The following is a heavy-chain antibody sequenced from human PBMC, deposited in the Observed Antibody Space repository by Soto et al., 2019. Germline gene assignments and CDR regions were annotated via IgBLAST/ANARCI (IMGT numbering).Heavy chain of an antibody. Sequence: VGSLRLSCAASGFTFSSYGMHWVRQAPGKGLERVAVISYDGSNKYYADSVKGRFTISRDNSKNTLYLQMNSLRAEDTAVYYCAKTLQCRFLQWLLLDYWGQGTMATV. J-gene: IGHJ4*02. V-gene: IGHV3-30*18. CDR1: GFTFSSYG. CDR3: AKTLQCRFLQWLLLDY. D-gene: IGHD3-3*01. CDR2: ISYDGSNK.